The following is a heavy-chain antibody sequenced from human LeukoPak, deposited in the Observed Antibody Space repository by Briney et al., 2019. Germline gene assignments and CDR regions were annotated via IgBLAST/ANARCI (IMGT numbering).Heavy chain of an antibody. Sequence: GGSLRLSCAASRFTFNTYWMSWVRQAPGKGLEWVATIKRDGTEKYYVDPVKGRFTISRDNAENSLYLQMNSLRAEDAAVYYCASIPGYYYYYGMDVWGQGTTVTVSS. J-gene: IGHJ6*02. CDR3: ASIPGYYYYYGMDV. V-gene: IGHV3-7*03. CDR2: IKRDGTEK. D-gene: IGHD3-10*01. CDR1: RFTFNTYW.